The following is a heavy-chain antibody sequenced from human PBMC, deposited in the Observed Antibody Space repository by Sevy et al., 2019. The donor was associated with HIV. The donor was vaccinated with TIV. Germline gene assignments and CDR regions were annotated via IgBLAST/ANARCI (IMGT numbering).Heavy chain of an antibody. J-gene: IGHJ4*02. CDR3: ARGSRGTFGS. D-gene: IGHD1-26*01. Sequence: GGSLRLSCAASGFTFTSDYMHWVRQPPGKGQVWVSHINTDGKIIRYADSVKGRFTTSRDNAKNTLYLQMNSLRAEDTAVYYCARGSRGTFGSWGQGTLVTVSS. V-gene: IGHV3-74*01. CDR1: GFTFTSDY. CDR2: INTDGKII.